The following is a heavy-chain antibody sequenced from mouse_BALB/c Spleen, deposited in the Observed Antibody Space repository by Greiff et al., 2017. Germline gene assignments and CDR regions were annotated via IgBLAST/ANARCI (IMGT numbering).Heavy chain of an antibody. J-gene: IGHJ4*01. CDR1: GYTFSSYW. CDR2: ILPGSGST. CDR3: AREGTTVVAPYAMDY. V-gene: IGHV1-9*01. Sequence: VMLVESGAELMKPGASVKISCKATGYTFSSYWIEWVKQRPGHGLEWIGEILPGSGSTNYNEKFKGKATFTADTSSNTAYMQLSSLTSEDSAVYYCAREGTTVVAPYAMDYWGQGTSVTVSS. D-gene: IGHD1-1*01.